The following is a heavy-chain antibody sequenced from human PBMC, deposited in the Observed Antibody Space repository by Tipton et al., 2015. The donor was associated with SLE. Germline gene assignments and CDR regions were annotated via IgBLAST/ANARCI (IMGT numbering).Heavy chain of an antibody. CDR3: ARASNWVNY. D-gene: IGHD7-27*01. CDR2: ISYDGSNK. J-gene: IGHJ4*02. V-gene: IGHV3-30*03. Sequence: SLRLSCAASGFTFSSYGMHWVRQAPGKGLEWVAVISYDGSNKYYADSVKGRFTISRDNSKNTLYLQTNSLRAEDTAVYYCARASNWVNYWGQGTLVTVSS. CDR1: GFTFSSYG.